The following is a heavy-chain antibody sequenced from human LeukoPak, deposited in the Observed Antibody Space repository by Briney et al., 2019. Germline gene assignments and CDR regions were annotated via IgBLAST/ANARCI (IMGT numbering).Heavy chain of an antibody. CDR1: GFTFDDYA. D-gene: IGHD3-10*01. J-gene: IGHJ6*02. CDR2: ISGDGGST. CDR3: AKDIVWFGEYLDV. V-gene: IGHV3-43*02. Sequence: GGSLRLSCAASGFTFDDYAMHWVRQAPGKGLEWVSLISGDGGSTYYADSVKGRFTISRDNSKNSLYLQMNSPTTEDTALYYCAKDIVWFGEYLDVWGQGTTVTVSS.